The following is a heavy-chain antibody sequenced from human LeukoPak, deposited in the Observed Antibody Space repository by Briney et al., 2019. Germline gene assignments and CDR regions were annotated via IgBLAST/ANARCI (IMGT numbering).Heavy chain of an antibody. CDR1: GGSISSGGYS. J-gene: IGHJ4*02. CDR3: ARDSGGSYYYFDY. CDR2: IYYSGST. V-gene: IGHV4-31*03. D-gene: IGHD1-26*01. Sequence: SETLSLTCTVSGGSISSGGYSWSWLRQHPGKGLEWIGYIYYSGSTYYNPSLKSRVTISVDTSKNQFSLKLSSVTAADTAVYYCARDSGGSYYYFDYWGQETLVTVSS.